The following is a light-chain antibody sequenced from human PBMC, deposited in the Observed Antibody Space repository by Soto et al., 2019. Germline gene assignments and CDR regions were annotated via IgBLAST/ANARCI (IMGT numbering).Light chain of an antibody. CDR2: DAS. Sequence: EIVWTQSPATLSLSPGERATLSCRASQSVSSYLAWYQQKPGPAPRLLIYDASNRATGIPARFSGSGSGTDFTLAISSLEPEDFAVYYCQQRSNWHTFGGGTKVDI. CDR1: QSVSSY. J-gene: IGKJ4*01. V-gene: IGKV3-11*01. CDR3: QQRSNWHT.